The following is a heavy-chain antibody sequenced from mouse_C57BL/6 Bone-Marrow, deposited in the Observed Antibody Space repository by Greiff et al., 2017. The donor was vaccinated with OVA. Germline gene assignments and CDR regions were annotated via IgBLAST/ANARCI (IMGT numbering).Heavy chain of an antibody. J-gene: IGHJ3*01. V-gene: IGHV5-6*01. CDR2: ISSGGSYT. Sequence: DVQLMASWGDLVKPGGSLKLSCAASGFTFSSYGMSWVRQTPDKRLEWVATISSGGSYTYYPDSVKGRFTISRDNAKNTLYLHMSSLKSEDTAMYYCARNYGSAWFAYWGQGTLVTVSA. D-gene: IGHD1-1*01. CDR1: GFTFSSYG. CDR3: ARNYGSAWFAY.